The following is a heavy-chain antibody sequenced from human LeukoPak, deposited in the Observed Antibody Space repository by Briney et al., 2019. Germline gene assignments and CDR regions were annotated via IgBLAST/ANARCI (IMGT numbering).Heavy chain of an antibody. V-gene: IGHV3-23*01. Sequence: GGSLRLSCAVSGITLSNYGMSWVRQAPGKGLEWVAGISDSGGRTNCADSVKGRFTISRDNPKNTLYLQMNSLRAEDTVVYFCAKRGVVIRVILVGFHKEAYYFDSRGQGALVTVSS. CDR2: ISDSGGRT. J-gene: IGHJ4*02. CDR1: GITLSNYG. CDR3: AKRGVVIRVILVGFHKEAYYFDS. D-gene: IGHD3-22*01.